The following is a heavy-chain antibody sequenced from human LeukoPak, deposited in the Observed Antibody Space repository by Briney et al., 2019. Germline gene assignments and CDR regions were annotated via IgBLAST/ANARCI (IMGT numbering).Heavy chain of an antibody. V-gene: IGHV1-18*01. Sequence: GASVKVSCKASGYTFTRYGISWVRQAPGQGIEWMGWISAYNSNTNYAQKLQGRVTMTTDTSTSTAYMELRSLRSDDTAVYYCASGGPIVGASLGYNYWGQGTLVTVSS. CDR3: ASGGPIVGASLGYNY. CDR2: ISAYNSNT. CDR1: GYTFTRYG. D-gene: IGHD1-26*01. J-gene: IGHJ4*02.